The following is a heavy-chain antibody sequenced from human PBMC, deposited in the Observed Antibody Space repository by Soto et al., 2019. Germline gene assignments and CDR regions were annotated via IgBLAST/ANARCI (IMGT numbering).Heavy chain of an antibody. CDR3: ARVIGDSPLDS. D-gene: IGHD5-18*01. V-gene: IGHV6-1*01. Sequence: QVQLQQSGPRLVKPSQTLSLTCAISGDSVSTNSATWDWIRQSRSSGLEWLGRTYYRSKCYNDYAVSVKGRITINPDTSNNHLSLQLDSVAPDDTAVYYCARVIGDSPLDSWGQGTLVTVSS. CDR2: TYYRSKCYN. CDR1: GDSVSTNSAT. J-gene: IGHJ5*01.